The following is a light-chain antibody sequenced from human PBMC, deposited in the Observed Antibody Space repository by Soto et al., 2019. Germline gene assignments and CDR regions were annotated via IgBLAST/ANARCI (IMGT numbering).Light chain of an antibody. V-gene: IGKV1-5*03. CDR2: KAS. J-gene: IGKJ1*01. CDR1: QSISSW. Sequence: DIQMTQSPSTLSASVGDRVTITCRASQSISSWLAWYQHKPGKAPKLLIYKASTLESGVPSRFSGSGSETEFTLTISSLQPDDSAIYYCQPYNSYSRTFGQGTKVEIK. CDR3: QPYNSYSRT.